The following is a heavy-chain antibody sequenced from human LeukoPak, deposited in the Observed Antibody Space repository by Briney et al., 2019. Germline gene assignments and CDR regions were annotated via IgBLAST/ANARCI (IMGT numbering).Heavy chain of an antibody. CDR3: ARSIAARREYYFDY. V-gene: IGHV4-61*02. CDR1: GGSISSGSYY. CDR2: IYTSGST. D-gene: IGHD6-6*01. J-gene: IGHJ4*02. Sequence: PSQTLSHTCTVSGGSISSGSYYWSWIRQPAGKGLEWIGRIYTSGSTNYNPSLKSRVTISVDTSKNQFSLKLSSVTAADTAVYYCARSIAARREYYFDYWGQGTLVTVSS.